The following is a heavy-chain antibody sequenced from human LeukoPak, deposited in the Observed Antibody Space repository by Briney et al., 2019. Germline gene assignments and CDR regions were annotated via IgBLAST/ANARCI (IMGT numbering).Heavy chain of an antibody. Sequence: GASVKVSCTASGYTFTCYDFNWVRQATGQRPEWMGWMSPNSGDTGYAQKFQDRVTMTRNTSISTAYMELSSLRSDDTAVYYCARGPPNWGYDYWGPGTLVTVSS. CDR1: GYTFTCYD. V-gene: IGHV1-8*01. D-gene: IGHD7-27*01. CDR3: ARGPPNWGYDY. J-gene: IGHJ4*02. CDR2: MSPNSGDT.